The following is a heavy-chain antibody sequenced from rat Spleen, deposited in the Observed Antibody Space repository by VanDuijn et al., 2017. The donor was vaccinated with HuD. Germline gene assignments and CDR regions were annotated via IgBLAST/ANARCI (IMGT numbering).Heavy chain of an antibody. D-gene: IGHD1-10*01. CDR1: AYSITSSYR. V-gene: IGHV3-3*01. Sequence: EVQLQESGPGHVKPSQSLSLTCSVTAYSITSSYRWSWIRKFPGNKLEWMGYINSEGTTNYNPSLKSRISITRDTSKNQFFLQVNSVTTEDTATYYCERDNNYKAYWGQGVMVTVSS. CDR3: ERDNNYKAY. J-gene: IGHJ2*01. CDR2: INSEGTT.